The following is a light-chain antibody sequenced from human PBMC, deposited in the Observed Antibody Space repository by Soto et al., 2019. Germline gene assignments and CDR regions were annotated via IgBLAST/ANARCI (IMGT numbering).Light chain of an antibody. Sequence: QRVTISCTGSSSNIGADYDVHWYQHLPGAAPKLLIYATYNRPSGVPDRFSASKSGTSASLAIAGLQAEDEADYYCQSYDSRLSGYVFGTGTKVTVL. CDR3: QSYDSRLSGYV. CDR1: SSNIGADYD. CDR2: ATY. J-gene: IGLJ1*01. V-gene: IGLV1-40*01.